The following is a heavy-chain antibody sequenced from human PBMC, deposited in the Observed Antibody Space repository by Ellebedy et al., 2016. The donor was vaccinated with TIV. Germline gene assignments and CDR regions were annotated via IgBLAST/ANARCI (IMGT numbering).Heavy chain of an antibody. CDR3: AKDRDDAGDFVFDS. V-gene: IGHV3-23*01. Sequence: GESLKISXTASGFTFSNYVMSWVRQAPGKGLKCVSGISRTDDSTYYADSVKGRFTISRDDPKSTLYLQMNNLRAEDTAVYYCAKDRDDAGDFVFDSWGQGTLVTVSS. J-gene: IGHJ4*02. CDR1: GFTFSNYV. CDR2: ISRTDDST. D-gene: IGHD4-17*01.